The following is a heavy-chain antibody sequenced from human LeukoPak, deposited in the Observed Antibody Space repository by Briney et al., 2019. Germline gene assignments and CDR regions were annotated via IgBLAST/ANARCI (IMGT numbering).Heavy chain of an antibody. CDR3: ARAKDGTNILDY. J-gene: IGHJ4*02. V-gene: IGHV3-30-3*01. CDR1: GFTFSDYA. Sequence: GGSLRLSCAVSGFTFSDYAMHWVRQAPGKGLEWVTLISYNGVNKYYADSVKGRFTISRDNSKNTLYLQTDSLRAEDTAVYYCARAKDGTNILDYWGQGTLVTVSS. CDR2: ISYNGVNK. D-gene: IGHD5-24*01.